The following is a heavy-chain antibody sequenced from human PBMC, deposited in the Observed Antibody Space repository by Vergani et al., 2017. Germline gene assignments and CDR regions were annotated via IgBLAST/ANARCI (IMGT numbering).Heavy chain of an antibody. CDR3: ARVEGIYDFWSGFYYYYMDV. V-gene: IGHV3-21*01. CDR2: ISSSSSYI. CDR1: GFTFSSYS. Sequence: EVQLVESGGGLVQPGGSLRLSCAASGFTFSSYSMNWVRQAPGKGLEWVSSISSSSSYIYYADSVKGRFTISRDNAKNSLYLQMNSLRAEDTAVYYCARVEGIYDFWSGFYYYYMDVWGKGP. D-gene: IGHD3-3*01. J-gene: IGHJ6*03.